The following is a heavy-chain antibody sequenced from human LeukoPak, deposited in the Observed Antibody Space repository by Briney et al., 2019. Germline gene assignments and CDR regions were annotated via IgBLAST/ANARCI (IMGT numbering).Heavy chain of an antibody. J-gene: IGHJ4*02. CDR1: GGSISSYY. CDR2: IYYSGST. CDR3: ARVNYDSSGYSYYFDY. Sequence: PSETLSLTCTVSGGSISSYYWSWIRQPPGKGLEWIGYIYYSGSTNYNPSLKSRVTISVDTSKSQFSLKLSSVTAADTAVYYCARVNYDSSGYSYYFDYWGQGTLVTVSS. D-gene: IGHD3-22*01. V-gene: IGHV4-59*01.